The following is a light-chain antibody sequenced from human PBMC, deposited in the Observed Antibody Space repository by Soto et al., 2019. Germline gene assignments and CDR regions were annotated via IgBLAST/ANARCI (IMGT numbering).Light chain of an antibody. Sequence: QAVVTQPASASGSPGQSITISCTGTSNDVGGYSYVSWYQQHPGKAPKLMIYDVSNRPSGVSDRFSGSKSGNTASLTISGLQAEDEADYYCSSYASSSTVVFGGGTKLTVL. J-gene: IGLJ2*01. CDR1: SNDVGGYSY. CDR2: DVS. CDR3: SSYASSSTVV. V-gene: IGLV2-14*03.